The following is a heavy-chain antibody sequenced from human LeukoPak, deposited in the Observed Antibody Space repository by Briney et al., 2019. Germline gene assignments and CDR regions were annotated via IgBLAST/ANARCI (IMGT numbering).Heavy chain of an antibody. CDR2: ISWNSGSI. D-gene: IGHD3-22*01. Sequence: GGSLRLSCAASGFTFDDYAMHWVRQAPGKGLEWVSGISWNSGSIGYADSVKGRFTISRDNAKNSLYLQMNSLRAEDTAVYYCARIISHSSWDFDYWGQGTLVTVSS. V-gene: IGHV3-9*01. J-gene: IGHJ4*02. CDR3: ARIISHSSWDFDY. CDR1: GFTFDDYA.